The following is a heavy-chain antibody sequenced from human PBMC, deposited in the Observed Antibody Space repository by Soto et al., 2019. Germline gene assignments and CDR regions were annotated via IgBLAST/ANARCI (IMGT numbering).Heavy chain of an antibody. J-gene: IGHJ6*02. V-gene: IGHV1-2*02. Sequence: VEASCKASRYRKAGNYMRSVQHAQRQGLEWMGWINPNSGGTNYAQKFQGRVTMTRDTSISTAYMELSRLRSDDTAVYYCARYSSSVYYGMDVWGQGTTVTVSS. D-gene: IGHD2-15*01. CDR1: RYRKAGNY. CDR2: INPNSGGT. CDR3: ARYSSSVYYGMDV.